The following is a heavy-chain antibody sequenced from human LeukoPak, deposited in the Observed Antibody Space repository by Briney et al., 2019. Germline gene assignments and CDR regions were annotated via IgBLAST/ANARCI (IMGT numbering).Heavy chain of an antibody. CDR3: AKVPRPAGYCSGPTCYANGFDV. J-gene: IGHJ3*01. D-gene: IGHD2-15*01. Sequence: TLSLTCTVAGDSVTSDNYYWNWIRQPAGKGLEWIGRIYAIGSTNYSPSLESRVTISVDRTKNQFSLNLSSVTAADTAVYYCAKVPRPAGYCSGPTCYANGFDVWGQGTMVTVSS. CDR2: IYAIGST. V-gene: IGHV4-61*02. CDR1: GDSVTSDNYY.